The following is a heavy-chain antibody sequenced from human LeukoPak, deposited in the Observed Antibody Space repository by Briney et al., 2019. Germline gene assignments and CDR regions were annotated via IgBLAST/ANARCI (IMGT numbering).Heavy chain of an antibody. CDR2: ISDDGRNK. CDR1: GVTFISYG. V-gene: IGHV3-30*18. D-gene: IGHD4-17*01. CDR3: AKRPSDYGDYVTYFDY. J-gene: IGHJ4*02. Sequence: QPGGSLRLSCAASGVTFISYGMHWVRQAPGKGLEWVGIISDDGRNKKYADSVKGRFTISRDNSKDTLYLQMNSLRDEDTAVYYCAKRPSDYGDYVTYFDYWGQGTLVTVSS.